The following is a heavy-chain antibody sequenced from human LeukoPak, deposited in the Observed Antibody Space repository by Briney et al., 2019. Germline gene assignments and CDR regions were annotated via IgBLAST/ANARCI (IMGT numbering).Heavy chain of an antibody. V-gene: IGHV4-30-2*01. CDR1: GVSISSGANY. Sequence: ASETLSLTCTVSGVSISSGANYWSWIRQPPGRGLEWIGYISHSESAYYSPSLESRITISVDRSKNQFSLKLSSVTAADTAVYYCARDYGYSYGFQDYWGQGTLVTVSS. J-gene: IGHJ4*02. CDR2: ISHSESA. CDR3: ARDYGYSYGFQDY. D-gene: IGHD5-18*01.